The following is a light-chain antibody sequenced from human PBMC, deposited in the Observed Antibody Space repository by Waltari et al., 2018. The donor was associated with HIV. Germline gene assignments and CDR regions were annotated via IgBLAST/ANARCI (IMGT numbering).Light chain of an antibody. CDR1: NSDLGSYDY. V-gene: IGLV2-8*01. Sequence: QSALTQPPSASGSPGQSVTLSCTGSNSDLGSYDYVSWYQLHPGKAPKLVISEVTKLPSTVSVRFSGSKSANTAVLTVSGLQAEDEASSYCSSFADRDGFYVLFGGGTRLTVL. CDR2: EVT. J-gene: IGLJ2*01. CDR3: SSFADRDGFYVL.